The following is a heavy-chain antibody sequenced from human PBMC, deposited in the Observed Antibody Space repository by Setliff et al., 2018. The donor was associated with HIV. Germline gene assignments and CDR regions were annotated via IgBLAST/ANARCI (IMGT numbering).Heavy chain of an antibody. V-gene: IGHV1-69*10. Sequence: SVKVSCKASGGTFSSYAISWVRQAPGQGLEWMGGIIPILGIANYAQKFQGRVTITTDESTSTAYMELSRLRSDDTAVYYCARGDSPISSTSCYDYWGQGTLVTVSS. D-gene: IGHD2-2*01. J-gene: IGHJ4*02. CDR3: ARGDSPISSTSCYDY. CDR2: IIPILGIA. CDR1: GGTFSSYA.